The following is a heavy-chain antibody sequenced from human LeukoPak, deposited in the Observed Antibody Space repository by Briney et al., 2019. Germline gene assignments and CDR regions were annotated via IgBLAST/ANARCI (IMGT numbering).Heavy chain of an antibody. CDR3: ARHVVVVTAVEY. V-gene: IGHV4-39*01. CDR1: GGSISSSSYY. D-gene: IGHD2-21*02. J-gene: IGHJ4*02. CDR2: IYYSGST. Sequence: TSETLSLTCTVSGGSISSSSYYWGWIRQPPGKGLGWIGSIYYSGSTYYNPSLKSRVTISVDTSKNQFSLKLSSVTAADTAVYYCARHVVVVTAVEYWGQGTLVTVSS.